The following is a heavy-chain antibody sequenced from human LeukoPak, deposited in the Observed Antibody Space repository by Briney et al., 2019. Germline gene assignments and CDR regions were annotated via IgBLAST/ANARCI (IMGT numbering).Heavy chain of an antibody. Sequence: GASLQISCKGSGYSFTTHWVAWVRQLPGKGLEWMGIIYPGDSDTRYSPSFQGQVTISADRSISTAYLQWSSLKASDSAIYYCASGNSIFDYWGQGTLVTVSS. D-gene: IGHD2/OR15-2a*01. CDR1: GYSFTTHW. V-gene: IGHV5-51*01. CDR3: ASGNSIFDY. J-gene: IGHJ4*02. CDR2: IYPGDSDT.